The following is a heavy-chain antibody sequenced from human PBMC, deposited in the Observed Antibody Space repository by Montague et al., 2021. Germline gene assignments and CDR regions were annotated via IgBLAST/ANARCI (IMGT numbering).Heavy chain of an antibody. V-gene: IGHV4-34*01. J-gene: IGHJ4*02. Sequence: SETLSLTCAVYGGSLSGYIWNWIRQPPGRDLEWIGQISHTGSTSYNPSLKSRVTMSVDTSENHVSLRLSSVTAADTAVYNCTRGEVAVTGIDYWGQGALVTVSS. CDR3: TRGEVAVTGIDY. CDR1: GGSLSGYI. D-gene: IGHD6-19*01. CDR2: ISHTGST.